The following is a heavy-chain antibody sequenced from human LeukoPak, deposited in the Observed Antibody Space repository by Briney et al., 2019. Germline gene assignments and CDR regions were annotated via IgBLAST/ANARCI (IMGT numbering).Heavy chain of an antibody. V-gene: IGHV1-18*01. CDR1: GYTFTSYG. J-gene: IGHJ4*02. Sequence: ASVKVSCKASGYTFTSYGISWVRQAPGQGLEWMGWISAYNGNTNYAQKLQGRVTMTTDTSTSTAYMELRSLRSDDTAVYYCAGATTIFGVVIIPYYFDYWGQGTLVTVSS. CDR3: AGATTIFGVVIIPYYFDY. D-gene: IGHD3-3*01. CDR2: ISAYNGNT.